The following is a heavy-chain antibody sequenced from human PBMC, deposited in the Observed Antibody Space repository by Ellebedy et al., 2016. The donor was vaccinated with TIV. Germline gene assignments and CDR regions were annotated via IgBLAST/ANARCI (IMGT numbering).Heavy chain of an antibody. CDR3: AREKLRLRSLDF. D-gene: IGHD4-17*01. CDR1: GFTFSRVV. CDR2: ISANGVNT. Sequence: GGSLRLSXAVSGFTFSRVVMNWVRQAPGKGLEWVSSISANGVNTYDADSVKGRFTISRDNSNNTLYLQMNSLRAEDTAIYYCAREKLRLRSLDFWGQGTLVTVSS. J-gene: IGHJ4*02. V-gene: IGHV3-23*01.